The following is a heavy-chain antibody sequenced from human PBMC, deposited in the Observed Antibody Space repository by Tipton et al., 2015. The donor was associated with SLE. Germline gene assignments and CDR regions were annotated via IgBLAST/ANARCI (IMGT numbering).Heavy chain of an antibody. CDR3: ARGPPTGTTDY. Sequence: TLSLTCAVSGGSISSGGYSWSWIRQPPGKGLEWIGYIYHSGSTYYNPSLKSRVTISVDTSKNQFSLKLSSVTAADTAVYYCARGPPTGTTDYWGQGTLVTVSS. V-gene: IGHV4-30-2*01. CDR1: GGSISSGGYS. J-gene: IGHJ4*02. D-gene: IGHD1-7*01. CDR2: IYHSGST.